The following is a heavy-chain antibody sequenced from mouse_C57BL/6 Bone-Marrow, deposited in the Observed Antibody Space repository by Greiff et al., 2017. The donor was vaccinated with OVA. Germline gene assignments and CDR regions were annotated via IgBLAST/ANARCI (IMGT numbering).Heavy chain of an antibody. CDR2: IDPNSGGT. CDR1: GYTFTSYW. V-gene: IGHV1-72*01. CDR3: ARPFITTVVAPSYWYFDV. D-gene: IGHD1-1*01. J-gene: IGHJ1*03. Sequence: QVQLQQPGAELVKPGASVKLSCKASGYTFTSYWMHWVKQRPGRGLAWIGRIDPNSGGTKYNEKFKSKATLTVDKPSSTAYMQLSSLTSEDSAVYYCARPFITTVVAPSYWYFDVWGTGTTVTVSS.